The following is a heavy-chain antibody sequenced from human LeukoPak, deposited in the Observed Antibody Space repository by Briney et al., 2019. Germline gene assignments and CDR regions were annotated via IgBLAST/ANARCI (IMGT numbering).Heavy chain of an antibody. D-gene: IGHD3-3*01. J-gene: IGHJ4*02. CDR3: ARGNYDFWSGYSDY. CDR2: IYYSGST. V-gene: IGHV4-59*01. Sequence: SETLSLTCTVSGGSISSYYWSWIRQPPGKGLEWIGYIYYSGSTNYNPSLKSRVTISVDTSKNQFSLKLSSVTAADTAVYYCARGNYDFWSGYSDYWGQGTLVTVFS. CDR1: GGSISSYY.